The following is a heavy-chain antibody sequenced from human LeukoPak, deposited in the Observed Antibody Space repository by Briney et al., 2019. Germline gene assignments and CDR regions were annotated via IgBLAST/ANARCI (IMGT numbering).Heavy chain of an antibody. Sequence: ASLKVSCKASGYTFTSYYMHWVRQTPGQGLEWMGIINPSGGSTSYAQKYQGRVTMTRDMSTSTVYMALSSLRTEDTAVYYCASGYYYYYMDVWGKGNTVTVSS. CDR1: GYTFTSYY. CDR2: INPSGGST. V-gene: IGHV1-46*01. J-gene: IGHJ6*03. CDR3: ASGYYYYYMDV.